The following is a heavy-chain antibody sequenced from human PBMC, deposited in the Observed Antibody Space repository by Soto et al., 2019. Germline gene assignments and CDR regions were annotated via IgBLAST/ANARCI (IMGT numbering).Heavy chain of an antibody. CDR3: ARIASAGRGWDV. J-gene: IGHJ6*02. Sequence: EVQLVESGGGLVQPGGSLRLSCAASGFTFGSYWMSWVRQAPVKGLEWVGNIKQDGSEKNYVDFVEGRFTISRDNAENSLYLQMNSLRAEDTAVYYCARIASAGRGWDVWGQGTTVVVSS. CDR1: GFTFGSYW. V-gene: IGHV3-7*01. D-gene: IGHD6-13*01. CDR2: IKQDGSEK.